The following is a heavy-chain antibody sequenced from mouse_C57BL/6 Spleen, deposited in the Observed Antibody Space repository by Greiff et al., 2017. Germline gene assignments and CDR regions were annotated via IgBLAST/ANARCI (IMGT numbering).Heavy chain of an antibody. CDR3: ARNYYCDD. CDR2: IDPSDSYT. CDR1: GYTFTSYW. V-gene: IGHV1-69*01. Sequence: VQLQQPGAELVMPGASVKLSCKASGYTFTSYWMHWVKQRPGQGLEWIGEIDPSDSYTNYNQKFKGKSTLTVDKSASTAYMQLSSLTAEDCAVYYCARNYYCDDWGQGATLTVAT. J-gene: IGHJ2*01.